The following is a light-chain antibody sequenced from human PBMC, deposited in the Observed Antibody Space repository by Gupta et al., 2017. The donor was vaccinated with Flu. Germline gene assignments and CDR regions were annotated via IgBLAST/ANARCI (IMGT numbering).Light chain of an antibody. CDR2: DDS. V-gene: IGLV3-21*03. CDR3: QVWDSSSDHPVV. J-gene: IGLJ2*01. CDR1: NIGSKR. Sequence: KTARITCGGNNIGSKRVHWYQQKPGQAPVLVVYDDSDRPSGIPERFSGSNSGNTATLTISRVEAGDEADYYCQVWDSSSDHPVVFGGGTKLTVL.